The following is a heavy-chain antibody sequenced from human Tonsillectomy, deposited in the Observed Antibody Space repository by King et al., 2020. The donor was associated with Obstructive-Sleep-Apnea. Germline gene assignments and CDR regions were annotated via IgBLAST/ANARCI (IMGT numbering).Heavy chain of an antibody. J-gene: IGHJ4*02. CDR2: IYHSGST. Sequence: QLQESGPGLVKPSETLSLTCTVSVGSIRRYYWSLILQATRKGLEWIGSIYHSGSTHYNPSPNSRVPISVGTSKNQFSLKLSSVTAADTAVYYCARHGSFYYFDYWGQGTLVTVSS. CDR3: ARHGSFYYFDY. V-gene: IGHV4-59*08. CDR1: VGSIRRYY. D-gene: IGHD2-15*01.